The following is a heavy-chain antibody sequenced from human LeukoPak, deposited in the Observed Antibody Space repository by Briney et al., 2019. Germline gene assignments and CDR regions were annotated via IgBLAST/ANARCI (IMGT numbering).Heavy chain of an antibody. V-gene: IGHV3-30-3*01. Sequence: GGSLRLSCAASGFIFNDYAMHWVRQAPGKGLEWVAVIAYDGNNKYYADSVKGRFTISRDYSKNTMYLQVNSLRAEDTAVYYCARDYSPAAIAGDYHFDYWGQGTLVTVSS. CDR2: IAYDGNNK. CDR3: ARDYSPAAIAGDYHFDY. D-gene: IGHD2-2*01. J-gene: IGHJ4*02. CDR1: GFIFNDYA.